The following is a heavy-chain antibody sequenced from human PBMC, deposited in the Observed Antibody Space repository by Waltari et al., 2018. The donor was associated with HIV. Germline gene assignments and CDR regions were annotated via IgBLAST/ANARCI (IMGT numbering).Heavy chain of an antibody. CDR1: GFRLGRHS. Sequence: EVQVMESGGSLVKPGGPLRLPCVASGFRLGRHSMSWVRQAPGKGLEWVASISSGSSFITYSGSVKGRFTISRGNAENSLYLQMNSLRAEDTAVYYCARDMATFTGAYYFDTWGQGTLVTVSS. J-gene: IGHJ4*02. CDR3: ARDMATFTGAYYFDT. D-gene: IGHD5-12*01. V-gene: IGHV3-21*01. CDR2: ISSGSSFI.